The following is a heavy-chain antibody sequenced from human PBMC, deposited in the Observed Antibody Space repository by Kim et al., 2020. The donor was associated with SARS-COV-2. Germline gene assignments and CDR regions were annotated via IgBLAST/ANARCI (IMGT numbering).Heavy chain of an antibody. V-gene: IGHV3-23*01. J-gene: IGHJ4*02. Sequence: DSVRGRFTISRDNSKNTLYLQMNSLRAEDTAVYYCAKTISSSWYTYYFDYWGQGTLVTVSS. CDR3: AKTISSSWYTYYFDY. D-gene: IGHD6-13*01.